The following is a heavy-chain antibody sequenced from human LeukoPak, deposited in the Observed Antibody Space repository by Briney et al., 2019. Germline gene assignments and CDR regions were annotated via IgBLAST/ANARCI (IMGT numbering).Heavy chain of an antibody. D-gene: IGHD1-26*01. CDR1: GFTFSSYS. CDR3: ARDRQWELPNWFDP. J-gene: IGHJ5*02. Sequence: PGGSLRLSCAASGFTFSSYSMNWVRQAPGKGLKGVSSISSSSSYINYADSVKGRFTISRDNAKNSLYLQMNSLRAEDTAVYYCARDRQWELPNWFDPWGQGTLVTVSS. V-gene: IGHV3-21*01. CDR2: ISSSSSYI.